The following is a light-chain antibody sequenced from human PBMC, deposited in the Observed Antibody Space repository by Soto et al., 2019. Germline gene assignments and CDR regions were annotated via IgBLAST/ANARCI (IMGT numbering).Light chain of an antibody. Sequence: DIVMTQSPLSLPVTRGEPAFISCTSPQHLPHRSVSNSLDWYQQKPGQAPRLLVYVGSNRASGVPTRFSGSGSGTDFTLTISNVEAEDVAVYYCMQHLRCPLTFGEGTRVEIK. J-gene: IGKJ4*01. CDR1: QHLPHRSVSNS. V-gene: IGKV2-28*01. CDR2: VGS. CDR3: MQHLRCPLT.